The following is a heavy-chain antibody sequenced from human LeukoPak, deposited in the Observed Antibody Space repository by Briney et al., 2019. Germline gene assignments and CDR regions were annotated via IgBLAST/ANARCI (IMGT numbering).Heavy chain of an antibody. D-gene: IGHD3-3*01. V-gene: IGHV3-48*01. CDR1: GFTFSSYS. CDR2: ISSSSSTI. Sequence: GGSLRLSCAASGFTFSSYSMNWVRQAPGKGLEWVSYISSSSSTIYYADSVKGRFTISRDNAKNSLYLQMNSLRAEDTAVYYCARLYYDFWSGYYIAYYFDYWGQGTLVTVSS. J-gene: IGHJ4*02. CDR3: ARLYYDFWSGYYIAYYFDY.